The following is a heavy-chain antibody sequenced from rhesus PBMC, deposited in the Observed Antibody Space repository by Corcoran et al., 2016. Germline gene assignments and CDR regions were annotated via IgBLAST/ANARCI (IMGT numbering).Heavy chain of an antibody. CDR3: ARALYSGSWNIDY. CDR2: IYGRSGST. D-gene: IGHD6-25*01. J-gene: IGHJ4*01. Sequence: QVQLQESGPGLVKPSETLSLTCAVSGGSISSNYWSWIRQPPGKGLEWIGYIYGRSGSTYYNPSLRGRVTISTDTSKNQFSLKLSSVTAADTAVYYCARALYSGSWNIDYWGQGVLVTVSS. CDR1: GGSISSNY. V-gene: IGHV4-160*01.